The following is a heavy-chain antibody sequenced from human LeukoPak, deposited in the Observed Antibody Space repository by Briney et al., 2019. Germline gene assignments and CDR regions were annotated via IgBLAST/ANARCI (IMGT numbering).Heavy chain of an antibody. J-gene: IGHJ5*02. V-gene: IGHV1-2*02. CDR2: INPNSGGT. D-gene: IGHD2-15*01. Sequence: PGASVKVSCKASGYTFTGYYMHGVRQAPGQGLEWMGWINPNSGGTNYAQKFQGRVTMTRDTSISTAYMELSRLRSDDTAVYYCARSWGVVVAATNNWFDPWGQGTLVTVSS. CDR1: GYTFTGYY. CDR3: ARSWGVVVAATNNWFDP.